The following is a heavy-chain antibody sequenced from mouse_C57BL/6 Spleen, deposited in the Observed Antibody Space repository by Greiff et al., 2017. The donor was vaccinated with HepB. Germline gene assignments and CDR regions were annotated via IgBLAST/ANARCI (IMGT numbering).Heavy chain of an antibody. Sequence: QVQLQQSGAELVRPGTSVKVSCKASGYAFTNYLIEWVKQRPGQGLEWIGVINPGSGGTNYNEKFKGKATLTADKSSSTAYMQLSSPTSEDSAVYFCARAADSSGPAWFAYWGQGTLVTVSA. V-gene: IGHV1-54*01. J-gene: IGHJ3*01. D-gene: IGHD3-2*02. CDR2: INPGSGGT. CDR1: GYAFTNYL. CDR3: ARAADSSGPAWFAY.